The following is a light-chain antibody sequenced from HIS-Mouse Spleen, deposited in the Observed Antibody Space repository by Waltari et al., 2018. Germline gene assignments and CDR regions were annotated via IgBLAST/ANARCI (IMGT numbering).Light chain of an antibody. J-gene: IGLJ2*01. CDR2: EDS. Sequence: SYELTQPPSVSVSPGQTARITCSGDALPKKYAYWYQQKSDQAPVLVIYEDSKRPYGTPWRFSGASSGKMATLTISGAQVEDEADYYCYSTDSSRNHRVFGGGTKLTVL. V-gene: IGLV3-10*01. CDR3: YSTDSSRNHRV. CDR1: ALPKKY.